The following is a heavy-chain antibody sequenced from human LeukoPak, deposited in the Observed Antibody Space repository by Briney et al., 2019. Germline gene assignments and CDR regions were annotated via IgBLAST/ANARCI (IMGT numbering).Heavy chain of an antibody. CDR3: ARDGYCSSTSCYTYGVDC. V-gene: IGHV3-21*01. CDR2: ISSSSSYI. J-gene: IGHJ4*02. D-gene: IGHD2-2*02. Sequence: PGGSLRLSCAASGFTVSSNYMNWVRQAPGKGLEWVSSISSSSSYIYYADSVKGRFTISRDNAKNSLYLRMNSLRAEDTAVYYCARDGYCSSTSCYTYGVDCWGQGTLVTVSS. CDR1: GFTVSSNY.